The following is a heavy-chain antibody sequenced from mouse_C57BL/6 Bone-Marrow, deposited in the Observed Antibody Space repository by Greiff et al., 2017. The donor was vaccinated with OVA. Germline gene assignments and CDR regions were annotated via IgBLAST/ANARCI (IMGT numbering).Heavy chain of an antibody. CDR3: ARPFYYYGSGYAMDY. D-gene: IGHD1-1*01. Sequence: VHLVESGPGLVAPSQSLSITCTVSGFSLTSYAISWVRQPPGKGLEWLGVIWTGGGTNYNSALKSRLSISKDNSKSQVFLKMNSLQTDDTARYYCARPFYYYGSGYAMDYWGQGTSVTVSS. CDR1: GFSLTSYA. V-gene: IGHV2-9-1*01. CDR2: IWTGGGT. J-gene: IGHJ4*01.